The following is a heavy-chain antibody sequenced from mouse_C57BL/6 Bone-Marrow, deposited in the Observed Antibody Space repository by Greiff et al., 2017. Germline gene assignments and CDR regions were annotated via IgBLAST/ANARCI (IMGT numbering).Heavy chain of an antibody. V-gene: IGHV5-6*01. CDR3: ARPSMMVTTPFAY. J-gene: IGHJ3*01. CDR1: GFTFSSYG. D-gene: IGHD2-3*01. Sequence: EVHLVESGGDLVKPGGSLKLSCAASGFTFSSYGMSWVRQTPDKRLEWVATISSGGSYTYYPDSVKGRFTISRDNAKNTLYLQMSSLKSEDTAMYYCARPSMMVTTPFAYWGQGTLVTVSA. CDR2: ISSGGSYT.